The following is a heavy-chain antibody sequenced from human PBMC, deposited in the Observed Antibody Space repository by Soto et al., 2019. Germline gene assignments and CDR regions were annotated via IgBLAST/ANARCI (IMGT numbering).Heavy chain of an antibody. CDR3: ARDLSGSPPNSY. Sequence: SVKVSCKASGGTFSSYAISWVRQAPGQGLEWMGGIIPIFGTANYAQKFQGRVTITADESTSTAYMELSSLRSEDTAVYYCARDLSGSPPNSYWGQGTLVTVSS. D-gene: IGHD6-13*01. V-gene: IGHV1-69*13. CDR2: IIPIFGTA. CDR1: GGTFSSYA. J-gene: IGHJ4*02.